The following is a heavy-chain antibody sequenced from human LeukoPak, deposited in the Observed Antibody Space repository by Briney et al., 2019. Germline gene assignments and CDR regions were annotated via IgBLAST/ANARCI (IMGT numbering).Heavy chain of an antibody. CDR3: ARDVVVVPLY. CDR1: GFTFSSYW. D-gene: IGHD3-22*01. V-gene: IGHV3-7*04. Sequence: GGSLRLSCAASGFTFSSYWMSWVCQAPGKGLEWVANTKKDGSEKNYVDSAKGRFTISRDNAKNSLYLQMNSLRAEDTAVYYCARDVVVVPLYWGRGTLVTVSS. J-gene: IGHJ4*02. CDR2: TKKDGSEK.